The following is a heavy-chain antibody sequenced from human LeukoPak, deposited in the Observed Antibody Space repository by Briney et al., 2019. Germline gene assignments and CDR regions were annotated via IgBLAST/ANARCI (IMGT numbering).Heavy chain of an antibody. CDR1: GFTFSSSA. CDR2: ISGSGGSP. J-gene: IGHJ6*03. CDR3: ARVRSERILLWGYMDV. Sequence: GGSLRLSCAASGFTFSSSAMSWVRQAPGKWLEWVSSISGSGGSPYYADSVKGRFTISRDNAKNSLYLQMNSLRAEDTAVYYCARVRSERILLWGYMDVWGKGTTVTISS. D-gene: IGHD1-1*01. V-gene: IGHV3-23*01.